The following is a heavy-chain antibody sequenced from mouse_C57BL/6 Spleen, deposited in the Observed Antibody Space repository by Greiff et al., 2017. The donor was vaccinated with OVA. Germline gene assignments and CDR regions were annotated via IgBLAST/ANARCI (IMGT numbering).Heavy chain of an antibody. J-gene: IGHJ4*01. CDR2: IYPGDGDT. CDR1: GYAFSSSW. D-gene: IGHD1-2*01. Sequence: VQLKQSGPELVKPGASVKISCKASGYAFSSSWMNWVKQRPGKGLEWIGRIYPGDGDTNYNGKFKGKATLTADKSSSTAYMQLSSLTSEDSAVYFCARDYCGCARDYGGQGTSDTVSS. CDR3: ARDYCGCARDY. V-gene: IGHV1-82*01.